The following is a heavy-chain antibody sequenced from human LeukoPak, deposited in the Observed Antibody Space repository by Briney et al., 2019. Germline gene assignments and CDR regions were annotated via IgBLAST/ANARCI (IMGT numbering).Heavy chain of an antibody. CDR2: IRYDGSNK. V-gene: IGHV3-30*02. CDR1: GFTFSSYG. Sequence: GGSLRLSCAASGFTFSSYGMHWVRQAPGKGLEWAAFIRYDGSNKYYADSVKGRFTISRDNSKNTLYLQMNSLRAEDTAVYYCAKDRWYSSSWYYFDYWGQGTLVTVSS. D-gene: IGHD6-6*01. CDR3: AKDRWYSSSWYYFDY. J-gene: IGHJ4*02.